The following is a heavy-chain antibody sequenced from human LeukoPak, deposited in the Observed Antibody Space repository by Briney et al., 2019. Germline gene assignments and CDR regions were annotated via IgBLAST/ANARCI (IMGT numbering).Heavy chain of an antibody. J-gene: IGHJ3*02. CDR3: ARHFDAFDI. CDR1: GGPFSGYY. V-gene: IGHV4-59*08. Sequence: PSETLSLTCTVSGGPFSGYYWSWIRQPPGKGLEWIGFIYYSGNTNYNPSLKSRVAISLATSKNQFSLTLSSVTAAGTAVYYCARHFDAFDIWGPGTMVTVSS. CDR2: IYYSGNT.